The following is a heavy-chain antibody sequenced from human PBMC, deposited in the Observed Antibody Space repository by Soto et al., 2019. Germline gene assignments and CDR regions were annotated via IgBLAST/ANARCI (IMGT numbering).Heavy chain of an antibody. Sequence: EVQLVQSGAEVKKPGESLKISCKGSGYSFTSYWIGWVRQMPGKGLEWMGIIYPGDSDTRYSPSFQGQVTISADKSISTAYLQWSSLKASDTAMYYCAATPDTIAVAKGGYYFDYWGQGTLVTVSS. CDR3: AATPDTIAVAKGGYYFDY. D-gene: IGHD6-19*01. CDR2: IYPGDSDT. J-gene: IGHJ4*02. CDR1: GYSFTSYW. V-gene: IGHV5-51*03.